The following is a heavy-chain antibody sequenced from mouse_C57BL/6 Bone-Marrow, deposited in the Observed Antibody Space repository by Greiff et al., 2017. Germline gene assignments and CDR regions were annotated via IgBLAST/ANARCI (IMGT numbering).Heavy chain of an antibody. CDR2: IYPRSGNT. V-gene: IGHV1-81*01. CDR3: AKDSSGYVWFAY. Sequence: QVQLQQPGAELARPGASVKLSCKASGYTFTSYGISWVKQRTGQGLEWIGEIYPRSGNTYYNEKFKGKATLTADKSSSTAYMELRSLTSECSAVYFCAKDSSGYVWFAYWGQGTLVTVSA. D-gene: IGHD3-2*02. J-gene: IGHJ3*01. CDR1: GYTFTSYG.